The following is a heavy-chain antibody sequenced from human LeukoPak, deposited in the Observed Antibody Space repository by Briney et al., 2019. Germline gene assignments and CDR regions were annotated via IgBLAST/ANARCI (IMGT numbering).Heavy chain of an antibody. CDR1: GGSISSYY. J-gene: IGHJ4*02. CDR3: ARAVILARQLDY. CDR2: IYYSGGT. D-gene: IGHD6-6*01. Sequence: SETLSLTCTVSGGSISSYYWSWIRQPPGKGLEWIGYIYYSGGTYYNPSLKNRVTISVDRSKNQFSLNLSSVTAADTAVYYCARAVILARQLDYWGQETLVTVSS. V-gene: IGHV4-59*12.